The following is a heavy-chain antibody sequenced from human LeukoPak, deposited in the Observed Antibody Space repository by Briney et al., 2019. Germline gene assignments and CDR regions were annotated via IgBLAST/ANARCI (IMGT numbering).Heavy chain of an antibody. J-gene: IGHJ4*02. V-gene: IGHV1-69*04. CDR1: GGTFSSYA. CDR2: SIPILGIA. CDR3: SKDDTPKERSSWYNWYY. Sequence: ASVKVSCKASGGTFSSYAISWVRQAPGQGLEWMGRSIPILGIANYAQKFQGRVTITADKSTSTAYMELSSLRSADRALYYCSKDDTPKERSSWYNWYYWGQGTLVTVSS. D-gene: IGHD6-13*01.